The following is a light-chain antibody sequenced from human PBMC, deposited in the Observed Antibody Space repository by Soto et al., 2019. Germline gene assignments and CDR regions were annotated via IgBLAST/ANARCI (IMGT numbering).Light chain of an antibody. J-gene: IGLJ2*01. CDR1: SSDVGTYYF. V-gene: IGLV2-14*02. CDR3: SSYASSSTVV. Sequence: QSALTQPASVSGSLGQSITISCTGSSSDVGTYYFVSWYQQHPGKVPKLMIYEGTKRPSGVSDRFSGSKSGNTASMTISGLQSEDEADYYCSSYASSSTVVFGGGTKLTVL. CDR2: EGT.